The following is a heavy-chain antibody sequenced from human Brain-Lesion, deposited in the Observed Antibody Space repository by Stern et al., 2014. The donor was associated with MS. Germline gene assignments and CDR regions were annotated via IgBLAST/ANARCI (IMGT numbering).Heavy chain of an antibody. J-gene: IGHJ6*02. CDR3: ARGRVVPGFQYYATDV. Sequence: QMQLVQSGPGLVKPSQTLSLSCTVSGGSISSGGYYWSWIRQPAGKGLEWIGRIFKSGSTSYNPSLKSRVTISIATPKTQFSLRLNPMTAADTAVYYCARGRVVPGFQYYATDVWGQGTTVIVSS. CDR2: IFKSGST. D-gene: IGHD2-2*01. CDR1: GGSISSGGYY. V-gene: IGHV4-61*02.